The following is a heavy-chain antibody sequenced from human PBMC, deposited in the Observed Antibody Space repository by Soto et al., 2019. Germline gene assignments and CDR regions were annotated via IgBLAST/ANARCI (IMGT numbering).Heavy chain of an antibody. CDR2: IYSGGST. CDR3: ASGVMEGRFYYYYFMEV. CDR1: GFTVSSNY. Sequence: EVQLVESGGGLVQPGGSLRLSCAASGFTVSSNYMSWVRQAPGKGLEWVSVIYSGGSTYYADSLKGRFTISRDNSKNTLYLQMNSLRAEDTAVYYCASGVMEGRFYYYYFMEVWFKGTTVTVSS. D-gene: IGHD3-3*01. J-gene: IGHJ6*03. V-gene: IGHV3-66*01.